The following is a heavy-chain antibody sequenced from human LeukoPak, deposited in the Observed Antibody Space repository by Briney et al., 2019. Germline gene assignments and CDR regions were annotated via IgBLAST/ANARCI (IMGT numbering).Heavy chain of an antibody. CDR3: ARDVTGTNFFDN. D-gene: IGHD1-7*01. Sequence: PSETLSLTCTVSGGSISSGGHYWSWIRQHPGKGLEWIGYIYDSGSTHYNPSLRSRITISVDTSKNQFSLKLSSVTAADTAVYYCARDVTGTNFFDNWGQGTLVTVSS. V-gene: IGHV4-31*03. J-gene: IGHJ4*02. CDR2: IYDSGST. CDR1: GGSISSGGHY.